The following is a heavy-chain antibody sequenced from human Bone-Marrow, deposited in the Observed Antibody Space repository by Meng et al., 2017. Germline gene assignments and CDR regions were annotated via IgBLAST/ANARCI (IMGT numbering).Heavy chain of an antibody. CDR1: GSTFTSYG. CDR3: VKEWELGSFDY. Sequence: LVRSGEKLKKPVASVMVSFKASGSTFTSYGISWVRQAPGQGLEWMGWISAYNGNTNYAQKLQGRVTMTTDTSTSTAYMELRSLRSDDTAVYYCVKEWELGSFDYWGQGTLVTVSS. V-gene: IGHV1-18*01. D-gene: IGHD1-26*01. J-gene: IGHJ4*02. CDR2: ISAYNGNT.